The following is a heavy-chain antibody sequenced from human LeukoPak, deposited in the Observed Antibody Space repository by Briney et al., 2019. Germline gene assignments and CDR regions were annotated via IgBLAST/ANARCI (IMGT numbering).Heavy chain of an antibody. CDR2: IIPIFGTA. Sequence: ASVKVSCKASGGTFSSYAISWVRQAPGQGLEWMGGIIPIFGTANYAQKFQGRVTITTDESTSTAYMELSSLRSEDTAVYYCARGLPRQQLVRGSWFDPWGQGTLVTVSS. CDR3: ARGLPRQQLVRGSWFDP. CDR1: GGTFSSYA. V-gene: IGHV1-69*05. D-gene: IGHD6-13*01. J-gene: IGHJ5*02.